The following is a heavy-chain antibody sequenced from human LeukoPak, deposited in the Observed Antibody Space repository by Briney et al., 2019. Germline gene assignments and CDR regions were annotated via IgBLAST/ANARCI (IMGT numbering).Heavy chain of an antibody. Sequence: PGGSLRLSCAGSGFTLSSYWMSWVRQAPGKGLEWVANMKPDGSEKYYVDSVKGRLTISRDNAKNSLYLQMNSLRAEDTAVYYCARSGAGSDYWGQGTLVTVSS. CDR2: MKPDGSEK. J-gene: IGHJ4*02. D-gene: IGHD1-14*01. CDR3: ARSGAGSDY. CDR1: GFTLSSYW. V-gene: IGHV3-7*01.